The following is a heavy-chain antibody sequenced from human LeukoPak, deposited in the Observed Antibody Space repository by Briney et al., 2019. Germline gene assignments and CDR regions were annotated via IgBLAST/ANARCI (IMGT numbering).Heavy chain of an antibody. CDR3: ARDRTSSSWPYMDV. CDR2: IYSGGST. CDR1: GFTVSSNY. Sequence: GGSLRLSCAASGFTVSSNYMSWVRQAPGKGLEWVSVIYSGGSTYYADSVKGRFTISRDNSKNTLYLQMNSLRAEDTVVYYCARDRTSSSWPYMDVWGKGTTVTVSS. D-gene: IGHD6-6*01. J-gene: IGHJ6*03. V-gene: IGHV3-53*01.